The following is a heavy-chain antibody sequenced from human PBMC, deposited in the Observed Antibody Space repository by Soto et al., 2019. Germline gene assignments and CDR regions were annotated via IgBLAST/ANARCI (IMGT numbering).Heavy chain of an antibody. V-gene: IGHV3-30*18. CDR3: AKDYSGYYDL. J-gene: IGHJ4*02. CDR1: GFTFSSYG. D-gene: IGHD3-10*01. CDR2: ISYDGSNK. Sequence: GGSLGLSCAASGFTFSSYGMHWVRQAPGKGLEWVAVISYDGSNKYYADSVKGRFTISRDNSKNTLYLQMNSLRAEDTAVYYCAKDYSGYYDLWGQGTLVTVSS.